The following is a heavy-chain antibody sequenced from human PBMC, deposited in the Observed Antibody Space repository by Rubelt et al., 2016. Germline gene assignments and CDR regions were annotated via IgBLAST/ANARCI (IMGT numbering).Heavy chain of an antibody. J-gene: IGHJ4*02. CDR2: INHSGST. D-gene: IGHD6-19*01. CDR3: AGVSGWYRAPGQDFDY. V-gene: IGHV4-34*01. Sequence: QVQLQQWGAGLLKPSETLSLTCAVYGGSFSGYYWSWIRQPPGKGLEWIGEINHSGSTNYNPSLKSRVTISVVTSKDHFSLKLSFVTAADTAVYYCAGVSGWYRAPGQDFDYWGQGTLVTVSS. CDR1: GGSFSGYY.